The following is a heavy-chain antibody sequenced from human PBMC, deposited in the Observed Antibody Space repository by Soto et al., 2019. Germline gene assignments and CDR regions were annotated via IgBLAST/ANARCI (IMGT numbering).Heavy chain of an antibody. Sequence: QVQLVQSGAEVKKPGSSVKVSCKASGGTFSSYTISWVRQAPGQGLEWMGRIIPILGIANYAQKFQGRVTITADKSTSTAYMELSSLRSEDTAVYYCARDGPMVRGFYYYGMDVWGQGTTVTVSS. CDR2: IIPILGIA. J-gene: IGHJ6*02. D-gene: IGHD3-10*01. CDR3: ARDGPMVRGFYYYGMDV. CDR1: GGTFSSYT. V-gene: IGHV1-69*08.